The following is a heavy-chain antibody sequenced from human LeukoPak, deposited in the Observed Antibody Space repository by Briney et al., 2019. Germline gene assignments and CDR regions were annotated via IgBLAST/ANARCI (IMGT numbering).Heavy chain of an antibody. Sequence: SETLSLTCTVSGGSISSYYWSWIWQPPGKGLECIGYIYNSGSTNYNPSLKSRVSISVDTSKNQFSLKLSSVTAADTAVYYCARSAIDAFDIWGHGTMVSVSS. D-gene: IGHD6-25*01. CDR1: GGSISSYY. CDR3: ARSAIDAFDI. J-gene: IGHJ3*02. V-gene: IGHV4-59*08. CDR2: IYNSGST.